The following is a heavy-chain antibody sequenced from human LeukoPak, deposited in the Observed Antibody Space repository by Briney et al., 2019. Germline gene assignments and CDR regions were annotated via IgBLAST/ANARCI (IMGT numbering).Heavy chain of an antibody. CDR1: GFTFSSYG. CDR3: AKDGYFDWLFSY. D-gene: IGHD3-9*01. Sequence: GGSLRLSCAASGFTFSSYGMHWVRQAPGKGLEGVAVISYDGSNKYYADSVKGRFTISRDNSKNTLYLQMNSLRAEDTAVYYCAKDGYFDWLFSYWGQGTLVTVSS. CDR2: ISYDGSNK. V-gene: IGHV3-30*18. J-gene: IGHJ4*02.